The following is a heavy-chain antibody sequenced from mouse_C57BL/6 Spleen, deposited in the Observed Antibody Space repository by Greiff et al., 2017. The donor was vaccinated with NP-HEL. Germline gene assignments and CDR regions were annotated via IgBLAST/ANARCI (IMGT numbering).Heavy chain of an antibody. CDR3: AKIYYGNGWYFDV. D-gene: IGHD2-1*01. J-gene: IGHJ1*03. V-gene: IGHV1-64*01. CDR2: IHPNSGST. CDR1: GYTFTSYW. Sequence: VQLQQSGAELVKPGASVKLSCKASGYTFTSYWMHWVKQRPGQGLEWIGMIHPNSGSTNYNEKFKSKATLTVDKSSSTAYMQLSSLTSEDSAVYDCAKIYYGNGWYFDVWGTGTTVTVSS.